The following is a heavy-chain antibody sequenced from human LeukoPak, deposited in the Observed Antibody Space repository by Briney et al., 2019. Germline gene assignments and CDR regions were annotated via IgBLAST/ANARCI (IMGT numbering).Heavy chain of an antibody. CDR1: GFTFRNYV. J-gene: IGHJ4*02. CDR2: TSSDLNVK. D-gene: IGHD3-10*01. V-gene: IGHV3-30-3*01. Sequence: GGSLRFSCAASGFTFRNYVIHWVRQAPGKGLEWVAVTSSDLNVKLYADSVKGRFTISRDNSRSTLYLQMNSLRPEDTAIYYCAREGYYGSGSPPSLYFDYWGQGTLVTVSS. CDR3: AREGYYGSGSPPSLYFDY.